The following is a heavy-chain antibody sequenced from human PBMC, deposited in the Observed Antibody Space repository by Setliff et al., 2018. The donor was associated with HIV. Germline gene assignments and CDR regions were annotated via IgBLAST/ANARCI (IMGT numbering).Heavy chain of an antibody. CDR3: ARHSPSDY. CDR1: GYSFTSNW. J-gene: IGHJ4*02. Sequence: PGASLKISCKGSGYSFTSNWIGWVRQMPGKGLEWMGIIHPVDSDTRCSPSFQGQVTISADKSISTAYLQWSTLKASDTAIYYCARHSPSDYWGQGTLVTVSS. V-gene: IGHV5-51*01. CDR2: IHPVDSDT.